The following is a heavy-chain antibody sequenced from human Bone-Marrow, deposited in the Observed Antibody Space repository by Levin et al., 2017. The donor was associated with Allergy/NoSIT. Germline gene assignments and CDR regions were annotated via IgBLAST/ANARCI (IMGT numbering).Heavy chain of an antibody. D-gene: IGHD3-16*02. Sequence: SGPTLVKPTQTVTLTCTFSGFSLTSRGVAVGWIRQPPGEALEWLAIIYWDDTKSYSPSLKSRVTITKDTSKNQVFLIVTNMDPVDTATYYCAHGRKYSYNENGLRTYSFDVWGQGTLVTVSS. CDR2: IYWDDTK. V-gene: IGHV2-5*02. CDR1: GFSLTSRGVA. CDR3: AHGRKYSYNENGLRTYSFDV. J-gene: IGHJ3*01.